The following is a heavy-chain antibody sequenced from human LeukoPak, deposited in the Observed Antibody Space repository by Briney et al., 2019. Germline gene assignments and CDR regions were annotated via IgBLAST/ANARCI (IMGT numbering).Heavy chain of an antibody. J-gene: IGHJ4*02. CDR3: VLASYSKSWYLDS. CDR1: GFTLSRYS. Sequence: GGCLRLSCEVSGFTLSRYSMNWVRQAPGKGLEWVCAISTNSDYIYYGDSVKGRFTVSRDNAKNSLYLQMNSLRDEDTALYYCVLASYSKSWYLDSWGQGTLVTVSS. D-gene: IGHD6-13*01. V-gene: IGHV3-21*01. CDR2: ISTNSDYI.